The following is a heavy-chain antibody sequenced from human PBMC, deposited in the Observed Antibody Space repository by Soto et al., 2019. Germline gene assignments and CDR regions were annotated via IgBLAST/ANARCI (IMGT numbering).Heavy chain of an antibody. J-gene: IGHJ3*02. D-gene: IGHD3-9*01. CDR3: ARVNRYYDILTVESAFDI. CDR2: ISAYNGNT. Sequence: ASVKVSCKASGYTFTSYGISWVRQAPGQGLEWMGWISAYNGNTNYAQKLQGRVTMTTDTSTSTAYMELRSLRSDDTAVYYCARVNRYYDILTVESAFDIWGQGTMVTVSS. CDR1: GYTFTSYG. V-gene: IGHV1-18*04.